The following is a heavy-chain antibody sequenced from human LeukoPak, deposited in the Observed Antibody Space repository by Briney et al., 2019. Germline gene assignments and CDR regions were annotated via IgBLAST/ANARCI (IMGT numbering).Heavy chain of an antibody. D-gene: IGHD5-12*01. CDR3: AKVISSYSGYDSY. J-gene: IGHJ4*02. V-gene: IGHV3-23*01. Sequence: GGSLRLSCAASGISFNNYGMSWVRQAPGKGLEWVSSISNGGHHTYYADSVRGRFTISRDNSKSTPYLQMDSLRAADTAVYYCAKVISSYSGYDSYWGQGTLVTVSS. CDR2: ISNGGHHT. CDR1: GISFNNYG.